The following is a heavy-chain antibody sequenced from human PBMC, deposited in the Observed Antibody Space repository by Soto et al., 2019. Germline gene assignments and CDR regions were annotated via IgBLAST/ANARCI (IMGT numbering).Heavy chain of an antibody. CDR3: ARTTTLENYFDY. D-gene: IGHD2-15*01. CDR1: GGSFSSYY. J-gene: IGHJ4*02. CDR2: IYYTGSI. Sequence: SETLSLTCTVSGGSFSSYYWSWIRQPPGKGLEWIGYIYYTGSIIYNHSLKSRVTMSVDMSMKQFSLKLNSVTAADTAVYYCARTTTLENYFDYWGQGTLVTVSS. V-gene: IGHV4-59*01.